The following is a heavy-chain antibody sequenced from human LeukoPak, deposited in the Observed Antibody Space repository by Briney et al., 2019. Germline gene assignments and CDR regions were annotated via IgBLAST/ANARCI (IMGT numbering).Heavy chain of an antibody. CDR3: ARGAAAGTSRFDY. Sequence: GGSLRLSCAASGFTFTTYSMNWVRQAPGKGLEWVSYISSSSDTIYHADSVKGRFTISRDNAKNSLYLQMNSPTAEDTAVYYCARGAAAGTSRFDYWGQGTLVTVSS. J-gene: IGHJ4*02. CDR1: GFTFTTYS. CDR2: ISSSSDTI. D-gene: IGHD6-13*01. V-gene: IGHV3-48*01.